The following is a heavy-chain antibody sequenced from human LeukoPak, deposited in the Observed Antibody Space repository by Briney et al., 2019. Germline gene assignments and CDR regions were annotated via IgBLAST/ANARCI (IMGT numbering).Heavy chain of an antibody. D-gene: IGHD3-10*01. Sequence: ASVKVSCKASGYTFTSYDINWVRQATGQGLEWMGWMNPNSGNTGYAQKFQGRVTMARNTSISTAYMELSSLRSEDTAVYYCARALWFGESWNDYWGQGTLITVSS. V-gene: IGHV1-8*01. CDR3: ARALWFGESWNDY. CDR1: GYTFTSYD. J-gene: IGHJ4*02. CDR2: MNPNSGNT.